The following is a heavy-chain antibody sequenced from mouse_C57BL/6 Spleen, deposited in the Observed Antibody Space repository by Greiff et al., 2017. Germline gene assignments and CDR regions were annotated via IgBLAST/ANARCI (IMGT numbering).Heavy chain of an antibody. CDR3: TRQGYSTTGAMDY. CDR1: GYTFTDYE. D-gene: IGHD2-5*01. Sequence: VQLVESGAELVRPGASVTLSCKASGYTFTDYEMHWVKQTPVHGLEWIGAIDPETGGTAYNQKFKGKAILTADKSSSTAYMELRSLTSEDSAVYYCTRQGYSTTGAMDYWGQGTSVTVSS. V-gene: IGHV1-15*01. CDR2: IDPETGGT. J-gene: IGHJ4*01.